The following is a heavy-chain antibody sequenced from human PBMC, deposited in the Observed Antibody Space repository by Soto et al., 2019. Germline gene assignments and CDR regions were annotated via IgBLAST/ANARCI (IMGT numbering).Heavy chain of an antibody. J-gene: IGHJ4*02. Sequence: PSQTLSLTCAISGDSVSSNSAAWNWIRQSPSRGLEWLGRTYYRSKWYNDYAVSVKSRITINPDTSKNQFSLQLNSVNPEDTAVYYCARDQGWPKNHSSSRSQLPKYYFDYWGQGTLVTVSS. CDR1: GDSVSSNSAA. D-gene: IGHD6-6*01. V-gene: IGHV6-1*01. CDR3: ARDQGWPKNHSSSRSQLPKYYFDY. CDR2: TYYRSKWYN.